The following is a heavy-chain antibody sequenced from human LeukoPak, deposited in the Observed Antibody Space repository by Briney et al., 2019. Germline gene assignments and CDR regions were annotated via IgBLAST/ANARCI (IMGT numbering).Heavy chain of an antibody. D-gene: IGHD3-16*01. CDR2: IYYSGST. V-gene: IGHV4-59*08. CDR3: ARSDGGSADFDY. J-gene: IGHJ4*02. Sequence: PSETLSLTCTVSGGSISSYYWSWIRQPPGKGLEWIGYIYYSGSTNYNPSLKSRVTISVDTSKNQFSLKLSSVTAADTAVYYCARSDGGSADFDYWGQGTLVTVSS. CDR1: GGSISSYY.